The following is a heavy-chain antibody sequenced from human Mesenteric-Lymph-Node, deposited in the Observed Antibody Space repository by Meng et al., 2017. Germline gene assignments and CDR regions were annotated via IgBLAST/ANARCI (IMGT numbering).Heavy chain of an antibody. V-gene: IGHV4-39*07. D-gene: IGHD3-9*01. J-gene: IGHJ4*02. Sequence: SETLSLTCTVSGGSISSSSYYWGWIRQPPGKGLEWIGSIYYSGSNYYNPSLKSRVTKSVDTSKNQFSLKLSSVTGADTAVHYCARDLDVLRYFDWLSSAWGQGTLVTVSS. CDR2: IYYSGSN. CDR1: GGSISSSSYY. CDR3: ARDLDVLRYFDWLSSA.